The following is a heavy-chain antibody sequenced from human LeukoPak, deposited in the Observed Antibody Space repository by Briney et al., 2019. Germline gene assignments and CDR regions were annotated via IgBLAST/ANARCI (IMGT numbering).Heavy chain of an antibody. V-gene: IGHV3-30*02. D-gene: IGHD1-26*01. Sequence: GGSLRLSCAASGFTFSDYYMSWVRQAPGKGLEWVAFIWYEGSNKYHADSVKGRFTISRDNSKNTLYLQMNSLRVEDTAVYYCAKDGGTYSLDYWGQGTLVTVSS. CDR2: IWYEGSNK. CDR1: GFTFSDYY. J-gene: IGHJ4*02. CDR3: AKDGGTYSLDY.